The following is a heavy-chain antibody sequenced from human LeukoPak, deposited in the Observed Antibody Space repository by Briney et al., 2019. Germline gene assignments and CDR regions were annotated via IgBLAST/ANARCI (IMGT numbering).Heavy chain of an antibody. D-gene: IGHD6-13*01. Sequence: SETLSLTCAVYGGSFSGYYWSWIRQPPGKGLEWIGEINHSGSTNYNPSLKSRVTISVDTSENQFSLKLSSVTAADTAVYYCARNAKYSSSWYAVPHYYYYYYMDVWGKGTTVTISS. CDR2: INHSGST. V-gene: IGHV4-34*01. J-gene: IGHJ6*03. CDR1: GGSFSGYY. CDR3: ARNAKYSSSWYAVPHYYYYYYMDV.